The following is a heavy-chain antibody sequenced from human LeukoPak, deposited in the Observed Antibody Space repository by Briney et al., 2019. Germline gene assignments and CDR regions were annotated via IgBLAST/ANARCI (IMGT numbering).Heavy chain of an antibody. CDR2: IYYSGST. CDR3: ARHSNSSSWYQVDY. D-gene: IGHD6-13*01. V-gene: IGHV4-39*01. Sequence: SETLSLTCTVSGGSISSSSYYWGWIRQPPGKGLEWIGSIYYSGSTYYNPSLKSRVTISVDTSKSQFSLKLSSVTAADTAVYYCARHSNSSSWYQVDYWGQGTLVTVSS. CDR1: GGSISSSSYY. J-gene: IGHJ4*02.